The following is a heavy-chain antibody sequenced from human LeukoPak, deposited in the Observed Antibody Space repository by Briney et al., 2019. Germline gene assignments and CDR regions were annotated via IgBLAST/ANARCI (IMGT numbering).Heavy chain of an antibody. V-gene: IGHV4-4*07. J-gene: IGHJ5*02. CDR3: AGKLPAAIDWFDP. Sequence: PLETLSLTCTVSGGSISSYYWSWIRQPAGKGLEWIGRIYTSGSTNYNPSLKSRVTMSVDTSKNQFSLKLSSVTAADTAVYYCAGKLPAAIDWFDPWGQGTLVTVSS. CDR2: IYTSGST. CDR1: GGSISSYY. D-gene: IGHD2-2*01.